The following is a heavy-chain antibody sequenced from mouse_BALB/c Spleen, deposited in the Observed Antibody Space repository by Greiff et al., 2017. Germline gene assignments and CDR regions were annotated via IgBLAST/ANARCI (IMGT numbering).Heavy chain of an antibody. J-gene: IGHJ4*01. D-gene: IGHD2-1*01. V-gene: IGHV5-12-1*01. CDR1: GFAFSSYD. CDR3: ARRSYGNYGGYAMDY. CDR2: ISSGGGST. Sequence: DVKLVESGGGLVKPGGSLKLSCAASGFAFSSYDMSWVRQTPEKRLEWVAYISSGGGSTYYPDTVKGRFTISRDNAKNTLYLQMSSLKSEDTAMYYCARRSYGNYGGYAMDYWGQGTSVTVSS.